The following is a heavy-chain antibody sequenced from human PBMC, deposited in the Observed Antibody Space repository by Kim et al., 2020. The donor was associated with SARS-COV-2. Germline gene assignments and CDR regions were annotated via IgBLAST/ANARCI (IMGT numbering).Heavy chain of an antibody. J-gene: IGHJ6*02. V-gene: IGHV1-69*13. D-gene: IGHD2-21*01. CDR1: GGTFSSYA. CDR2: IIPIFGTA. Sequence: SVKVSCKASGGTFSSYAISWVRQAPGQGLEWMGGIIPIFGTANYAQKFQGRVTITADESTSTAYMELSSLRSEDTAVYYCAALLGNYNYYGMDVWGQGTKVTVSS. CDR3: AALLGNYNYYGMDV.